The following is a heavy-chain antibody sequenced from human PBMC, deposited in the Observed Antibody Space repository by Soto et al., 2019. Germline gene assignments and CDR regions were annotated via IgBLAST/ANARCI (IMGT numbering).Heavy chain of an antibody. J-gene: IGHJ4*02. CDR1: GFTFDDYG. V-gene: IGHV3-20*04. CDR2: INWNGGST. D-gene: IGHD6-19*01. CDR3: AREPPMGGWYGYYFDY. Sequence: EVQLVESGGCVVRPGGSMRLSCAASGFTFDDYGMRWVRQAPGKGLEWGSGINWNGGSTGYVDSVKGRCTISRDNDKNSLYLQMNSLRAEDTALYYCAREPPMGGWYGYYFDYWGQGTLVTVSS.